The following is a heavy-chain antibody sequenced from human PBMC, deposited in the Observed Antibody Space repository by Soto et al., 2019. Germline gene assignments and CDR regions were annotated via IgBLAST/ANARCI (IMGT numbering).Heavy chain of an antibody. V-gene: IGHV4-34*01. CDR1: GGSFSGYY. J-gene: IGHJ4*02. CDR3: ARGEVEGYDILTGYYL. Sequence: KLSETLSLTCSVYGGSFSGYYWSGIRQPPGKGLEWIGEINHSGSTNYNPSLKSRVTISVDTSKNQFSLKLSSVTAADTAVYYCARGEVEGYDILTGYYLWGQGTLVTVSS. D-gene: IGHD3-9*01. CDR2: INHSGST.